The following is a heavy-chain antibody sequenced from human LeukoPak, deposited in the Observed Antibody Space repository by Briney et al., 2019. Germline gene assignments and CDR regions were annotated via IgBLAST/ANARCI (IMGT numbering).Heavy chain of an antibody. CDR1: GFNFRTYT. Sequence: PGGSLRLSCAASGFNFRTYTINWVRQAPGKGLEWVSCISSSGDYTYYADSLKGRFTISRDNAKNSIYLQINSLRVDDTADYYCARDTDSSGWLDYYMDVWGKGTTVTVSS. CDR3: ARDTDSSGWLDYYMDV. CDR2: ISSSGDYT. J-gene: IGHJ6*03. V-gene: IGHV3-21*01. D-gene: IGHD6-19*01.